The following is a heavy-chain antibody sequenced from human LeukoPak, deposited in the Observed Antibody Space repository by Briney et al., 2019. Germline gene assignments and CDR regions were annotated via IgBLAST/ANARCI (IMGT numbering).Heavy chain of an antibody. Sequence: SETLSLSCTVSAGSISSSAYCCWIRQPPGKGLEWIGSIYSSGSTYYNPSLKSRVTISADTSKNQFSLRLTSVTAADTAVYCCARRVTATVPWDWGQGTLVTVSS. D-gene: IGHD4-11*01. J-gene: IGHJ1*01. CDR3: ARRVTATVPWD. CDR2: IYSSGST. V-gene: IGHV4-39*01. CDR1: AGSISSSAYC.